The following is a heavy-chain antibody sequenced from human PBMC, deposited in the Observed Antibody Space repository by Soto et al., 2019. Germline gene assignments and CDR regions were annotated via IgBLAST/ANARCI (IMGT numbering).Heavy chain of an antibody. Sequence: GGSLRLSCAASGFTFSSYAMSWVRQAPGKGLEWVSAISGSGGSTYYADSVKGRFTISRDNSKNTLYLQMNSLRAEDTAVYYSARGGCSSTSCYPFDPWGQGTLVTVSS. CDR1: GFTFSSYA. J-gene: IGHJ5*02. CDR3: ARGGCSSTSCYPFDP. D-gene: IGHD2-2*01. V-gene: IGHV3-23*01. CDR2: ISGSGGST.